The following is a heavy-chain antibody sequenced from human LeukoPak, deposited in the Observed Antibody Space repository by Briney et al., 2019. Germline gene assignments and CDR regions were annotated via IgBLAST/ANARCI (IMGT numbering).Heavy chain of an antibody. Sequence: GGSLRLSCAASGFTFRSYWVHWVRQAPGKGLVWVSRINSDGSSTSYADSVKGRFTISRDSAKNTLFLQMNSLRADDTAVYFCAKDQKSIAATGYDYWGQGTLVTVSS. CDR2: INSDGSST. D-gene: IGHD6-13*01. J-gene: IGHJ4*02. CDR3: AKDQKSIAATGYDY. V-gene: IGHV3-74*01. CDR1: GFTFRSYW.